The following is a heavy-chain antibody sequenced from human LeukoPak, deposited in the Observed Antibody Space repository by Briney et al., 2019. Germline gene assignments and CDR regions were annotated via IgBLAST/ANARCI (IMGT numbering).Heavy chain of an antibody. Sequence: PGGSLRLSCAASGFTFSSYGLHWVRQAPGRGLEWVAVISYDGSNKYYADSVKGRFTISRDNSKNTLYLQMNSLRAEDTAVYYCATHRSSLVRGVIIDYWGQGTLVTVSS. D-gene: IGHD3-10*01. CDR3: ATHRSSLVRGVIIDY. V-gene: IGHV3-30*03. J-gene: IGHJ4*02. CDR1: GFTFSSYG. CDR2: ISYDGSNK.